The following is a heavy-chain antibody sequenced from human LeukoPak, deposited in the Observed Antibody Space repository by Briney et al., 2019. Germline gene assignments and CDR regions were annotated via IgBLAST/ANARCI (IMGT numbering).Heavy chain of an antibody. D-gene: IGHD3-22*01. J-gene: IGHJ4*01. CDR2: IYNSGST. CDR1: GGSISSSSYY. Sequence: PSETLSHTCTVSGGSISSSSYYWGWIRQPPGKGLEWIGSIYNSGSTYYNPSLKSRVSISVDTSKNQFSLKRGSETAADTAVYYCARGSSMSYYDSSGYRYYFDYWGHGTLVTVSS. CDR3: ARGSSMSYYDSSGYRYYFDY. V-gene: IGHV4-39*01.